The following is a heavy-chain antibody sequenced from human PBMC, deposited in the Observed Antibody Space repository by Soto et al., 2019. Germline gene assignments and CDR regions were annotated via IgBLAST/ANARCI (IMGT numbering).Heavy chain of an antibody. CDR1: GGLFSSYA. CDR2: IIPVFSTA. Sequence: QEQLVQSGAEVKKPGSSVKVSCKASGGLFSSYAISWVRQAPGQGLEWMGGIIPVFSTAYYAQKFQGRVTITADESTNTAYMELTSLRSADTAMYYCARGGSGDVWFNEFWGQGSLVTVSS. CDR3: ARGGSGDVWFNEF. J-gene: IGHJ4*02. V-gene: IGHV1-69*01. D-gene: IGHD2-15*01.